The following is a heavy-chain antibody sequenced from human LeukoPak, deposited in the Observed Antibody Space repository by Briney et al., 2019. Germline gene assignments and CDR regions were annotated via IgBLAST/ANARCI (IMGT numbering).Heavy chain of an antibody. CDR1: GYTFTSYD. CDR3: ARVNRGWELLRSTGDYYYYYYMDV. D-gene: IGHD1-26*01. J-gene: IGHJ6*03. V-gene: IGHV1-8*01. CDR2: MNPNSGNT. Sequence: ASVKVSCKASGYTFTSYDINWVRQATGQGLEWVGWMNPNSGNTGYAQKFQGRVTMTRNTSISTAYMELSSLRSEDTAVYYCARVNRGWELLRSTGDYYYYYYMDVWGKGTTVTVSS.